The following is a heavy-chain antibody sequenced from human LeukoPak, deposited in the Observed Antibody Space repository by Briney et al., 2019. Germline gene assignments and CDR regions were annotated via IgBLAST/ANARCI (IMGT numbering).Heavy chain of an antibody. CDR2: IKQDGSEK. CDR1: GFTFSSDW. J-gene: IGHJ4*02. V-gene: IGHV3-7*01. CDR3: ARELKYSSSPYCFDY. D-gene: IGHD6-6*01. Sequence: GGSLRLSCAASGFTFSSDWMSWVRQAPGKGLEWVANIKQDGSEKYYVDSVKGRFTISRDNAKNSLYLQMNSLRAEDTAVYYCARELKYSSSPYCFDYWGQGTLVTVSS.